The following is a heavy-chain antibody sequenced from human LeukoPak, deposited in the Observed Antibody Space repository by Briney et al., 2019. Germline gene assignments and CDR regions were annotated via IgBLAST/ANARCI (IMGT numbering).Heavy chain of an antibody. V-gene: IGHV1-3*01. CDR1: GYTFTSYA. CDR3: ARDGFGDYGDYVSEYYFDY. J-gene: IGHJ4*02. CDR2: INAGNGNT. Sequence: GASVKVSCKASGYTFTSYAMHWVRQAPGQRLEWMGWINAGNGNTKYPQKFQGRVTITRDTSASTAYMELSSLRSEDTAVYYCARDGFGDYGDYVSEYYFDYWGQGTLVTVSS. D-gene: IGHD4-17*01.